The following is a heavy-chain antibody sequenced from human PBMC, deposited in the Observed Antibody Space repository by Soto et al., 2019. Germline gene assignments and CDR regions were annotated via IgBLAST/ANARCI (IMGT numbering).Heavy chain of an antibody. D-gene: IGHD4-17*01. CDR1: GYIFNSFG. CDR2: ISAYTGNT. Sequence: QVQLVQSGGEVKKPGASVKVSCKASGYIFNSFGISWVRQAPGQGLEWMGWISAYTGNTKYAQNFQGRVTMTTDTSTSTAYMELRRLRSDATAVYYCARRWTTGEIDYWGQGTLVTVSS. J-gene: IGHJ4*02. V-gene: IGHV1-18*01. CDR3: ARRWTTGEIDY.